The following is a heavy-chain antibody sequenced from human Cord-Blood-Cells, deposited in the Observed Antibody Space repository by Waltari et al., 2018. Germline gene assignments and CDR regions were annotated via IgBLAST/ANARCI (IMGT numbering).Heavy chain of an antibody. Sequence: QVQLVQSGAAVKKPGSSVKVSCKAAGGTFSSCAISWLRQAPGQGLEWMGGIIPIFGTANYAQKFQGRVTITADESTSTAYMELSSLRSEDTAVYYCAGGIAAAGTFDYWGQGTLVTVSS. CDR1: GGTFSSCA. J-gene: IGHJ4*02. V-gene: IGHV1-69*01. D-gene: IGHD6-13*01. CDR2: IIPIFGTA. CDR3: AGGIAAAGTFDY.